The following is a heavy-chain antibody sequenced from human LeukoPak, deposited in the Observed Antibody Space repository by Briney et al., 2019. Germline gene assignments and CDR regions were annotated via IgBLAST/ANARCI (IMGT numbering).Heavy chain of an antibody. CDR2: INRSGST. CDR3: ARRKIGAGRTRQTPYDY. D-gene: IGHD1/OR15-1a*01. CDR1: GGSFSGYY. V-gene: IGHV4-34*01. Sequence: PSETLSLTCAVYGGSFSGYYWSWIRQPPGKGLEWIGEINRSGSTNYNPSLKSRVTISVDTSKNQFSLKLSSVTAADTAVYYCARRKIGAGRTRQTPYDYWGQGTLVTVSS. J-gene: IGHJ4*02.